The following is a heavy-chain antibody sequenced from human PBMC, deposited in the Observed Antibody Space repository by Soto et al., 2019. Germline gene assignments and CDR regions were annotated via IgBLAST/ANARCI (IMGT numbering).Heavy chain of an antibody. CDR3: AKAETYDFWSGLHFDY. Sequence: PGGSLRLSCVASGVTFSSFAMSWVCQAPGKGLEWVSTISGSGGSTYYADSVKGRLTISRDNSKNTLSLHINSLRAEDTAVYYCAKAETYDFWSGLHFDYWGQGTLVTVSS. J-gene: IGHJ4*02. V-gene: IGHV3-23*01. CDR2: ISGSGGST. D-gene: IGHD3-3*01. CDR1: GVTFSSFA.